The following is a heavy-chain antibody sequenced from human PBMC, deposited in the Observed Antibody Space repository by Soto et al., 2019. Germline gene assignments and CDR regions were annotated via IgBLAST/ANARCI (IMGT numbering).Heavy chain of an antibody. D-gene: IGHD4-17*01. V-gene: IGHV3-9*02. CDR3: AKDMKWGGMTTIHYFDS. J-gene: IGHJ4*02. CDR1: GFTADDYA. Sequence: GGSLRLSCVASGFTADDYAMHWVRQAPGKGLEWVSGISSNSDTIDYADSVKGRFTISRDNAKNSLFLQMNSLRPEDTALYYCAKDMKWGGMTTIHYFDSWGQGTQVTVS. CDR2: ISSNSDTI.